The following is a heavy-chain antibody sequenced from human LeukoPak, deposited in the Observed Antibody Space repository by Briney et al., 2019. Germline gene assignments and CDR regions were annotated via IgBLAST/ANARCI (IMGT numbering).Heavy chain of an antibody. CDR2: FYDSGST. CDR1: GGSISSSTYY. V-gene: IGHV4-39*07. Sequence: PSETLSLTCTVSGGSISSSTYYWDWIRQPPGKGLEWIGNFYDSGSTNYNPSLKSRVTISVDTSKNQFSLKLSSVTAADTAVYYCAREAAGKYYFDYWGQGTLVTVSS. CDR3: AREAAGKYYFDY. J-gene: IGHJ4*02. D-gene: IGHD1-26*01.